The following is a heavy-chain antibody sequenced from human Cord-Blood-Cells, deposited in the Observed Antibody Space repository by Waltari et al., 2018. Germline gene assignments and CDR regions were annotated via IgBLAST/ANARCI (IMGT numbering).Heavy chain of an antibody. CDR2: IYYSGST. D-gene: IGHD4-17*01. Sequence: QVQLQESGPGLVKPSQTLSLTCTVPGGSIISGDYYWSWIRQPPGKGLEWIGYIYYSGSTYYNPSLKSRVTISVDTSKNQFSLKLSSVTAADTAVYYCARETAEFGDYVGWFDPWGQGTLVTVSS. CDR3: ARETAEFGDYVGWFDP. J-gene: IGHJ5*02. V-gene: IGHV4-30-4*08. CDR1: GGSIISGDYY.